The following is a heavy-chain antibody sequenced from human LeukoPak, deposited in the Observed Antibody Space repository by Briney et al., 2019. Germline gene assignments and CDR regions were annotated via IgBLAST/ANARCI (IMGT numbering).Heavy chain of an antibody. D-gene: IGHD5-18*01. V-gene: IGHV3-7*01. J-gene: IGHJ4*02. CDR3: ARHLSGVTGYTYGRGIDY. CDR1: GFTFSGYY. Sequence: GGSLRLSCAASGFTFSGYYMSWVRQAPGKGLEWVAYIKKDGSEKYYVDSVKGRFTISRDSAKTSLYLQMISLRAEDTAVYYCARHLSGVTGYTYGRGIDYWGQGTLVTVSS. CDR2: IKKDGSEK.